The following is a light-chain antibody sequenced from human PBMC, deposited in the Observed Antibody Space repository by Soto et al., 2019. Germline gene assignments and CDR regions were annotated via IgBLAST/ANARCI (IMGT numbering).Light chain of an antibody. Sequence: QSALTQPRSVSGSPGQSVTISCTGTSSGVGGYNYVSWYQQHPGKAPKLVIYDVSKRPSGVPDRFSGSRSANTASLTISGLQAEDEADYYCCSYAGNSLWVFGGGTKLTVL. V-gene: IGLV2-11*01. CDR3: CSYAGNSLWV. J-gene: IGLJ3*02. CDR2: DVS. CDR1: SSGVGGYNY.